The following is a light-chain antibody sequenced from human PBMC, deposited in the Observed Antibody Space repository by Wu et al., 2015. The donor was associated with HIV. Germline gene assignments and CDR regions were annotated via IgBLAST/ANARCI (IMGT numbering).Light chain of an antibody. CDR2: GAS. CDR3: QQYNNWPPWT. V-gene: IGKV3-15*01. J-gene: IGKJ1*01. Sequence: EILMTQSPATLSVSPGGSATLSCRASQSVSSNLAWYQQKPGQAPRLLIYGASTRATGIPARFSGSGSGTEFTLTISSMQSEDFAVYYCQQYNNWPPWTFGQGTKVEIK. CDR1: QSVSSN.